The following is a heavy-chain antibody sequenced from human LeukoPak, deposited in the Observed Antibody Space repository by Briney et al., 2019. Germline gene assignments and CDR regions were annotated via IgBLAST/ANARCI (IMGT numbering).Heavy chain of an antibody. V-gene: IGHV1-69*13. D-gene: IGHD3-10*01. J-gene: IGHJ6*03. Sequence: RASVKVSCKASGGTFSNYAISWVRQAPGQGLEWMGGIIPIFGTANYAQKFQGRVTITADESTSTAYMELSSLRSEDTAVYYCARDFRSNMYYYGSGSYRYYYYMDVWGKGTTVTISS. CDR1: GGTFSNYA. CDR2: IIPIFGTA. CDR3: ARDFRSNMYYYGSGSYRYYYYMDV.